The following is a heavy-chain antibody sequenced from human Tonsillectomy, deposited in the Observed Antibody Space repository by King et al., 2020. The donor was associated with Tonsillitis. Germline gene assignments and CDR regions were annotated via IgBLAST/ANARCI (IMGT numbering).Heavy chain of an antibody. V-gene: IGHV3-11*05. D-gene: IGHD3-10*01. CDR1: GFTVSDYY. CDR2: ISGSYNYS. Sequence: VQLVESGGGLFKPGGSLSLSCAASGFTVSDYYMSWIRQAPGTGLEWVSYISGSYNYSAYAASLEGRVTISRDNAKNSLFLQMHSLRAEDTAPYYCAREVTYGSGSDAFDIWGQGTMVTVSS. J-gene: IGHJ3*02. CDR3: AREVTYGSGSDAFDI.